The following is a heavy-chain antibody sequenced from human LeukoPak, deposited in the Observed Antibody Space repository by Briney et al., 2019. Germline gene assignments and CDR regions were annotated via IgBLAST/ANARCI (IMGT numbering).Heavy chain of an antibody. D-gene: IGHD3-10*01. V-gene: IGHV3-30*18. CDR3: AKDRRLDYGSGSSYDY. CDR2: ISYDGSNK. J-gene: IGHJ4*02. Sequence: GRSLRLSCAAPGSIFSGYAMHWVRQAPGKGLEWVAVISYDGSNKYYADSVKGRFTISRDNSKNTLYLQMNSLTVEDTAVYYCAKDRRLDYGSGSSYDYWGQGTLVTVSS. CDR1: GSIFSGYA.